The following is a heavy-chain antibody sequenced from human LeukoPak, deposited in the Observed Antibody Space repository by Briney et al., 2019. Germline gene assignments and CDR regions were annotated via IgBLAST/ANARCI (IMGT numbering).Heavy chain of an antibody. CDR2: INPSGGST. D-gene: IGHD3-3*01. Sequence: ASVKVSCKASGYTFTSYYMHWVRQAPGQGLEWMGIINPSGGSTSYAQKFQGRVTMTRDTSTSTVYMELSSLRSKDTAVYYCARDPRDDDFWSGYETYYFDYWGQGTLVTVSS. CDR1: GYTFTSYY. CDR3: ARDPRDDDFWSGYETYYFDY. V-gene: IGHV1-46*01. J-gene: IGHJ4*02.